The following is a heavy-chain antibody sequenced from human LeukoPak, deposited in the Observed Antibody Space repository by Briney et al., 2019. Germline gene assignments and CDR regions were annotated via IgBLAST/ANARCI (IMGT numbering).Heavy chain of an antibody. CDR1: GYSFTSYW. D-gene: IGHD6-19*01. CDR3: ARPRAVAGWGAFDI. J-gene: IGHJ3*02. V-gene: IGHV5-51*01. CDR2: IYPGDSDT. Sequence: GEPLKISCKGTGYSFTSYWIGWVRQMPGKGLEWMGIIYPGDSDTRYSPSFQGQVTISADKSISTAYLQWSSLKASDTAMYYCARPRAVAGWGAFDIWGQGTMVTVSS.